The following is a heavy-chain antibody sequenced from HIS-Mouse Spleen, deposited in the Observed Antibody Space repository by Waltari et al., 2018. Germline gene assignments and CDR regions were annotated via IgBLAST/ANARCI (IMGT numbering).Heavy chain of an antibody. J-gene: IGHJ5*02. CDR2: IKQDGSEK. CDR3: ARASGWYWFDP. CDR1: GFTFSSYW. D-gene: IGHD6-19*01. Sequence: AASGFTFSSYWMSWVRQAPGKGLEWVANIKQDGSEKYYVDSVKGRLTISRDNAKNSLYLQMNSLRAEDTAVYYCARASGWYWFDPWGQGTLVTVSS. V-gene: IGHV3-7*01.